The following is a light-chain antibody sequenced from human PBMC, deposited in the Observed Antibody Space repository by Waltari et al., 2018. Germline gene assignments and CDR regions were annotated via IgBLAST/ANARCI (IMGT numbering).Light chain of an antibody. J-gene: IGKJ3*01. CDR3: QQSYSTPPFT. CDR2: AAS. CDR1: QSISSY. V-gene: IGKV1-39*01. Sequence: DIQMTQSPSSLSASVGDRVTITCRASQSISSYLNWYQQKPGKATKLLIYAASSLQSGFPSRFSGSGSGTDFTLTISSLQPEDFATYYCQQSYSTPPFTFGPGTKVDIK.